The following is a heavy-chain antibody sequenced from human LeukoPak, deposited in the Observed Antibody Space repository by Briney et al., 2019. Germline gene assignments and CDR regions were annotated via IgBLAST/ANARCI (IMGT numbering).Heavy chain of an antibody. D-gene: IGHD3-22*01. V-gene: IGHV1-69*13. J-gene: IGHJ4*02. CDR1: GGTFSSYA. CDR2: IIPIFGTA. Sequence: SVKVSCTASGGTFSSYAISWVRQAPGQGLEWMGGIIPIFGTANYAQKFQGRVTITADESTSTAYMELSSLRSEDTAVYYCARSKDSSGSVDYWGQGTLVTVSS. CDR3: ARSKDSSGSVDY.